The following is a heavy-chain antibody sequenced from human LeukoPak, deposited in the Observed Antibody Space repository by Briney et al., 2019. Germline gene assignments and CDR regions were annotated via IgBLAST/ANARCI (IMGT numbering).Heavy chain of an antibody. Sequence: PSETLSLICTVSGGSMSSYYWSWIRQPPGKGLEWIGYIYYSGSTKYNPSLKSRVTISVDTSKNQFSLKLSSVTAADTAVYYCARGARAGYNLEPFDYWGQGTLVTVSS. J-gene: IGHJ4*02. D-gene: IGHD5-24*01. CDR1: GGSMSSYY. CDR3: ARGARAGYNLEPFDY. CDR2: IYYSGST. V-gene: IGHV4-59*08.